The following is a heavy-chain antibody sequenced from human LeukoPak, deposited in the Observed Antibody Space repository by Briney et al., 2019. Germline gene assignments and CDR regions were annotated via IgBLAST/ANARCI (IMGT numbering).Heavy chain of an antibody. D-gene: IGHD2-15*01. CDR3: ARDDVVVVMDY. J-gene: IGHJ4*02. Sequence: GGSLRLSCAISGFTFRSYWMHWVRQAPGKGLVWVSRINSDGSTTTYADSVKGRFTISRDNAKSSLYLQMNSLRAEDTAVYYCARDDVVVVMDYWGQGTLVTVSS. CDR2: INSDGSTT. V-gene: IGHV3-74*03. CDR1: GFTFRSYW.